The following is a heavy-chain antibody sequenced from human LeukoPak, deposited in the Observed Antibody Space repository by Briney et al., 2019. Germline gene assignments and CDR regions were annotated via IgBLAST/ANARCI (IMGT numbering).Heavy chain of an antibody. CDR1: GYSFTSYG. CDR3: ARDPDNWNYDL. D-gene: IGHD1-7*01. CDR2: ISAYNGNT. V-gene: IGHV1-18*01. Sequence: EASVKVSCKASGYSFTSYGISWVRQAPGQGLEWMGWISAYNGNTNYAQKLQGRVTMTTDTSTSTAYMELRSLRSDDTAVYYCARDPDNWNYDLWGQGTMATVSS. J-gene: IGHJ3*01.